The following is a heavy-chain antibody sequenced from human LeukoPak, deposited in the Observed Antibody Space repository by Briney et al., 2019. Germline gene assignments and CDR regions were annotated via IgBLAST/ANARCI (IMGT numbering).Heavy chain of an antibody. D-gene: IGHD3-16*01. Sequence: GGSLRLSCAASGFTFSRFWMTWVRQAPGKGLEWVANINEDGSQIYYVGSVKGRFTVSRDNARDSLYLQMTSLRVEDTAIYYCARDATRGGDFDYWGQGTLVTVSS. V-gene: IGHV3-7*01. CDR3: ARDATRGGDFDY. J-gene: IGHJ4*02. CDR2: INEDGSQI. CDR1: GFTFSRFW.